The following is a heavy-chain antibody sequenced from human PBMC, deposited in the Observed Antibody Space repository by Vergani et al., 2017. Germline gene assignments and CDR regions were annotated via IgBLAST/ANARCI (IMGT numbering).Heavy chain of an antibody. CDR1: GYTFTNYY. CDR2: INPSGGST. J-gene: IGHJ4*02. CDR3: ARPHGDILPPDPRRLYY. Sequence: QVLLVQSGAEVKKPGASVRVSCKTPGYTFTNYYIHWVRQAPGQGVEWMGIINPSGGSTTYAQQFQGRLTMTRDTSTSTVYMDLSNLRSEDTAVYYCARPHGDILPPDPRRLYYWGQGTLVTVSS. V-gene: IGHV1-46*03.